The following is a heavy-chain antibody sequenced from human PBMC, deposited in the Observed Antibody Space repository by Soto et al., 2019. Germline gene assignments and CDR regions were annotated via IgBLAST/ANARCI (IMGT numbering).Heavy chain of an antibody. CDR1: GVTFRDAW. V-gene: IGHV3-15*07. J-gene: IGHJ5*02. CDR2: IKSKTDGGTT. Sequence: GGSLRLSCAASGVTFRDAWMNWVRQAPGKGLEWVGRIKSKTDGGTTEYAAPVKGRFTISRDDSKNTLYLQMNSLKTEDTAVYYCTTSFAPRDWFDPWGQGTLVTVSS. CDR3: TTSFAPRDWFDP.